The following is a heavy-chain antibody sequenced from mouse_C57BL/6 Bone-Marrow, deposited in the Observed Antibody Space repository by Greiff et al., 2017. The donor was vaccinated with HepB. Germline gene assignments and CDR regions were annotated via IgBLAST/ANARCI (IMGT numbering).Heavy chain of an antibody. Sequence: QVQLQQPGAELVKPGASVKLSCKASGYTFTSYWMHWVKQRPGQGLAWIGMIHPNSGSTNYNEKFKSKATLTVDKSSSTAYMQLSSLTSEDSAVYYFARSSYDYDVDWFAYWGQGTLVTVAA. CDR1: GYTFTSYW. CDR2: IHPNSGST. J-gene: IGHJ3*01. CDR3: ARSSYDYDVDWFAY. D-gene: IGHD2-4*01. V-gene: IGHV1-64*01.